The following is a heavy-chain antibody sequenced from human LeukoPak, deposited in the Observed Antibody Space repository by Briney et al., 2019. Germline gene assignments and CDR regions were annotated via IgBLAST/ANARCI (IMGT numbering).Heavy chain of an antibody. CDR1: GYTLTELS. CDR2: FDPEDGET. J-gene: IGHJ5*02. D-gene: IGHD6-13*01. Sequence: ASVKVSCKVSGYTLTELSMHWVRQAPGKGLEWMGGFDPEDGETIYAQKFQGRVTMTEDTSTDTAYMELSSLRSEDTAVYYCATAYGRIAAASNWFDPWGQGTLVTVSS. CDR3: ATAYGRIAAASNWFDP. V-gene: IGHV1-24*01.